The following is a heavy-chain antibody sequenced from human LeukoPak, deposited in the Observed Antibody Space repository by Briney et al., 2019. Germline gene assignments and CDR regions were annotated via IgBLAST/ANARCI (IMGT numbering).Heavy chain of an antibody. Sequence: PGGSLRLSCAAPGFTFNNFGMHWVRQAPGKGLEWVTFIQYNGNNKYYADSVKGRFTISRDNSKNTLYLQMNSLRAEDTAVYYCARPQYSSGWGADYWGQGTLVTVSS. J-gene: IGHJ4*02. D-gene: IGHD6-19*01. CDR2: IQYNGNNK. CDR3: ARPQYSSGWGADY. V-gene: IGHV3-30*02. CDR1: GFTFNNFG.